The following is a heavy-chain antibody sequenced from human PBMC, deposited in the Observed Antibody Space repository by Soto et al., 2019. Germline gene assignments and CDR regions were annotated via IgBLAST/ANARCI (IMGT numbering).Heavy chain of an antibody. V-gene: IGHV3-23*01. D-gene: IGHD6-19*01. J-gene: IGHJ4*02. CDR3: AKTGIAVPEDY. CDR1: GFTFSSYA. Sequence: EVQLLESGGGLVQPGGSLRLSCAASGFTFSSYAMSWVGQAPGKGLEWFSAISGSGGSTYYADSVKGRCTISIDNSKNTLYLQMNSLRAEDTAVYYCAKTGIAVPEDYWGQGTLVTVSS. CDR2: ISGSGGST.